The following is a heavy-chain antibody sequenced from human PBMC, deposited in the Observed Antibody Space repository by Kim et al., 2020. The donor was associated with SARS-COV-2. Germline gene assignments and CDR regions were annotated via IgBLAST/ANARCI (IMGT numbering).Heavy chain of an antibody. J-gene: IGHJ4*02. CDR1: GFTFNSYS. Sequence: GGSLRLSCAASGFTFNSYSMNWVRQAPGKGLEWLSYISSSSTTIYYANSVKGRFTISRDNAKNSLYLQMNSLRAEDTAIYHCARDPGHYLGQGTLVTVSS. D-gene: IGHD7-27*01. CDR2: ISSSSTTI. CDR3: ARDPGHY. V-gene: IGHV3-48*04.